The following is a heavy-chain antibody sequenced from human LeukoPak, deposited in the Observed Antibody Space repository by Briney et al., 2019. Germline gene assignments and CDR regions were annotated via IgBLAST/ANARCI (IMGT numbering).Heavy chain of an antibody. D-gene: IGHD4-23*01. CDR1: GFTFSSYG. J-gene: IGHJ6*02. V-gene: IGHV3-30*18. Sequence: GGSLRLSCAASGFTFSSYGMHCVRQAPGKGLEWVAVISYDGSNKYYADSVKGRFTISRDNSKDALYLQMNSLRAEDTSVYYCPKSGGGPSSPYYYYGMDVWGQGTTVTVSS. CDR3: PKSGGGPSSPYYYYGMDV. CDR2: ISYDGSNK.